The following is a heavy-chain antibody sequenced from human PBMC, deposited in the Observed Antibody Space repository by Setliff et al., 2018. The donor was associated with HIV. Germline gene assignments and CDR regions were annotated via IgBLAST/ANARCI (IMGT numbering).Heavy chain of an antibody. CDR3: ARIPTGGAFDI. CDR1: GGTFTNSA. Sequence: SVKVSCKASGGTFTNSAIGWVRQAPGQGLEWMGAIVPILGIANSAQKFQGRVTITTDESTNTAYMELSSLRSEDTAVYYCARIPTGGAFDIWGQGTVVTV. V-gene: IGHV1-69*10. CDR2: IVPILGIA. D-gene: IGHD7-27*01. J-gene: IGHJ3*02.